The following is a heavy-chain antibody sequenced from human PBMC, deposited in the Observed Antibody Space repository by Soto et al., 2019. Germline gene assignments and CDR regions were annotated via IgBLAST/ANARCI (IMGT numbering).Heavy chain of an antibody. V-gene: IGHV1-18*01. CDR1: GYTFTGYG. CDR2: INGYNENA. CDR3: ARDIPGDYADH. J-gene: IGHJ4*02. D-gene: IGHD4-17*01. Sequence: QVQLVQSGAEVKKPGASVKVSCQASGYTFTGYGFSWVRQAPGQRPEWMGWINGYNENANYAQRLQGRVTLTTDTSTSTAYMELRSLRSDDTAFYYCARDIPGDYADHWGQGTLVTVSS.